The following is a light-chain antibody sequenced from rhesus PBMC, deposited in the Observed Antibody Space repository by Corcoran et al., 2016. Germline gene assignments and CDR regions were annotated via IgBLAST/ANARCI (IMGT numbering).Light chain of an antibody. CDR1: QSIGSW. CDR3: QQYNSSPYS. Sequence: DIQMTQSPSSLSASVGDTVTITCRASQSIGSWLAWYQQKPGKAPNLLIYKASTLQSGVPSRFSGSGSGTDFPLTISSLQSEDFATYYCQQYNSSPYSFGQGTKVEIK. J-gene: IGKJ2*01. V-gene: IGKV1-22*01. CDR2: KAS.